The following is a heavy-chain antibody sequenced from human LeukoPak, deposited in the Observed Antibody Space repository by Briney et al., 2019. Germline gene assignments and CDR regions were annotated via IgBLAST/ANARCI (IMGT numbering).Heavy chain of an antibody. J-gene: IGHJ4*02. CDR2: IYSGGST. Sequence: GGSLRLSCAASGFTVSSNYMSWVRQAPGKGLEWVSVIYSGGSTYYADSVKGRFTISRDNSKNTLYLQMNSLRAEDTAVYYCAKDRSGLELDYWGQGTLVTVSS. D-gene: IGHD3-10*01. V-gene: IGHV3-53*01. CDR1: GFTVSSNY. CDR3: AKDRSGLELDY.